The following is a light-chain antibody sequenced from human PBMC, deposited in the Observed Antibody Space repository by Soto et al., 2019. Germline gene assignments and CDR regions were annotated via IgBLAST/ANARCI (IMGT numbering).Light chain of an antibody. Sequence: DLQMTQSLSSLSASVGDTVTITCRASQSISNSLSWYQQKPGKAPKFLIYVASTLQRGVPSRFSGSGSGTDFTLTISSLRPEDVATYYCQQTFSPPYILGQGTKLEIK. CDR1: QSISNS. CDR3: QQTFSPPYI. V-gene: IGKV1-39*01. J-gene: IGKJ2*01. CDR2: VAS.